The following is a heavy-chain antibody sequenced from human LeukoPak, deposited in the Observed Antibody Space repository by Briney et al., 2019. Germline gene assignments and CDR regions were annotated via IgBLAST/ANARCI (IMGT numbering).Heavy chain of an antibody. CDR2: IYYSGTT. CDR3: ARSRDYYGSGSYYNPFDY. Sequence: SETLSLTCTVSGGSISSNSDYWGWIRQPPGKGLEWIGSIYYSGTTYYNPSLKSRVTISVDTSKNQFSLKLSSVTAADTAVYYCARSRDYYGSGSYYNPFDYWGQGTLVTVSS. CDR1: GGSISSNSDY. D-gene: IGHD3-10*01. V-gene: IGHV4-39*01. J-gene: IGHJ4*02.